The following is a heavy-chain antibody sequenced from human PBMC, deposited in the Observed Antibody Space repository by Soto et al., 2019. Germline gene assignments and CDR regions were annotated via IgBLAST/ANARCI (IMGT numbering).Heavy chain of an antibody. CDR2: IYYSGST. D-gene: IGHD3-22*01. J-gene: IGHJ3*02. V-gene: IGHV4-31*03. CDR3: ARGGSGSPDAFDI. Sequence: SETLSLTCYVSGGSILNGGHYWSWIRQHPGKGLEWIGYIYYSGSTYYNPSLKSRVTISVDTSKNQFSLNLSSVTAADTAVYYCARGGSGSPDAFDIWGQGTMVTVS. CDR1: GGSILNGGHY.